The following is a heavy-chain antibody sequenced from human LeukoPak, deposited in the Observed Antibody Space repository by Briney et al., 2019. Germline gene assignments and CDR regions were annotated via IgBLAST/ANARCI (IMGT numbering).Heavy chain of an antibody. CDR3: ARDFTCGGDCYRFDF. CDR2: IYTSGST. V-gene: IGHV4-4*07. D-gene: IGHD2-21*02. Sequence: ETQSLTCTVSGGSISSYYWSWIRQPAGKGLEWIGRIYTSGSTNYNPSLKSRVTMSVDTSKNQFSLKLSSVTAADTAVYYCARDFTCGGDCYRFDFWGQGTLVPVSS. J-gene: IGHJ4*02. CDR1: GGSISSYY.